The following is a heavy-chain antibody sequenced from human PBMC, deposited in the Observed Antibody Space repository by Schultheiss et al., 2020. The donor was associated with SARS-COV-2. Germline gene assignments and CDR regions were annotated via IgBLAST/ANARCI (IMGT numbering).Heavy chain of an antibody. V-gene: IGHV4-34*01. Sequence: SETLSLTCAVYGGSFSGYYWSWIRQPPGKGLEWIGSIYHSGSTYYNPSLKSRVTISVDTSKNQFSLKLSSVTAADTAVYYCAKEPTRSGYWGQGTLVTVSS. CDR1: GGSFSGYY. CDR3: AKEPTRSGY. D-gene: IGHD2-15*01. CDR2: IYHSGST. J-gene: IGHJ4*02.